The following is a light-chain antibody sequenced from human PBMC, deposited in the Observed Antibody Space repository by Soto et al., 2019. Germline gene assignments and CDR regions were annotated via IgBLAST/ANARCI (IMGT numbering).Light chain of an antibody. CDR1: QTVRNNY. V-gene: IGKV3-20*01. J-gene: IGKJ1*01. CDR2: GAS. Sequence: EVVLTQSPGTLSLSPGERATLSYRASQTVRNNYLAWYQQKPGQAPRLLIYGASSRAADIPDRFSGSGSGTDFTLTINRLEPEDFAVYYCQQYGGSPRTFGQGTKLDI. CDR3: QQYGGSPRT.